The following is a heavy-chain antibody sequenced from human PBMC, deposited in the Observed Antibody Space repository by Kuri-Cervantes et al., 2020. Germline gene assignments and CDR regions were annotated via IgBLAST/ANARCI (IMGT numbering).Heavy chain of an antibody. CDR2: IRSKAYGGKT. Sequence: GESLKISCAASGFTFSNAWMSWVRQAPGKGLVWVGFIRSKAYGGKTEYAASVKGRFTISRDDSKSIDYLQMNSLKTEDTAVYYCTRDVEQWLVSNWFDHWGQGTLVTVSS. V-gene: IGHV3-49*04. D-gene: IGHD6-19*01. J-gene: IGHJ5*02. CDR1: GFTFSNAW. CDR3: TRDVEQWLVSNWFDH.